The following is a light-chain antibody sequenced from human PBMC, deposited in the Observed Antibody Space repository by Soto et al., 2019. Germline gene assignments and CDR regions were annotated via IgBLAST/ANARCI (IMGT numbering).Light chain of an antibody. CDR1: SSDVGGYNY. CDR2: DVS. J-gene: IGLJ1*01. Sequence: QSALTQSASVSGSPGQSITISCTGTSSDVGGYNYVSWYQQHPGKAPKLMIYDVSNRPSGVSNRFSGSKSGNTASLTISGLQAEDEADYYCSAYTSSSTRGFGTGTKASVL. CDR3: SAYTSSSTRG. V-gene: IGLV2-14*01.